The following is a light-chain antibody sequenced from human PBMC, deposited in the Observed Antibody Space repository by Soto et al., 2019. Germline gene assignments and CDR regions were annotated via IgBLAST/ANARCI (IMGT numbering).Light chain of an antibody. J-gene: IGLJ1*01. Sequence: QSVLTQPRSVSGSPGQSVTISCTGTSSDVGGYNDVSWYQQHPGKAPKLMIYDVSKRPSGVPDRFSGPKSGNTASLTISGLQAEDEADYYCCSYAGSYTYVFGTGTKVTVL. V-gene: IGLV2-11*01. CDR2: DVS. CDR1: SSDVGGYND. CDR3: CSYAGSYTYV.